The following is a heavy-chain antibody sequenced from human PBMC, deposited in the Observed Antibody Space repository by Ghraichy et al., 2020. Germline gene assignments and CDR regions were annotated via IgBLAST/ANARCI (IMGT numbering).Heavy chain of an antibody. CDR2: ISYNGGNA. CDR3: AKDPPRRQILRPYGMDV. J-gene: IGHJ6*02. Sequence: GGSRLSCAASGFTFSLHGMHWVRQSPGKGLEWVSLISYNGGNAYYADSVKGRFTISRDNSKNILYLQMNSLRVEDTAVYFCAKDPPRRQILRPYGMDVWGPGTTVTVSS. V-gene: IGHV3-30*18. CDR1: GFTFSLHG.